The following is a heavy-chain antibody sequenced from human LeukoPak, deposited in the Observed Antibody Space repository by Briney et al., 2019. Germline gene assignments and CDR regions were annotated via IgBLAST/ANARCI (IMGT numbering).Heavy chain of an antibody. CDR1: GFIFSTYG. CDR3: AKDRAFGQFLWGNDY. CDR2: IRNDGSDK. D-gene: IGHD3-10*01. V-gene: IGHV3-30*02. Sequence: PGGSLRLSCAASGFIFSTYGMHWVRQAPGKGREWVAFIRNDGSDKYYAVSVKGRFTISRDNSKNTLYLQMNSLRAEDTALYYCAKDRAFGQFLWGNDYWGQGTLVTVSS. J-gene: IGHJ4*02.